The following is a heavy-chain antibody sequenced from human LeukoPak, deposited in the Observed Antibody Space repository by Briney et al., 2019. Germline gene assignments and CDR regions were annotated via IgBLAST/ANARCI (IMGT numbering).Heavy chain of an antibody. CDR3: ARQFRQSAAGKVKDAFDI. D-gene: IGHD6-13*01. V-gene: IGHV4-39*01. CDR2: IYYSGST. Sequence: SETLSLTCTVSGGSISSSSYYWGWIRQPPGKGLEWIGSIYYSGSTYYNPSLKSRVTISVDTSKNQFSLKLSSVTAADTAVYYCARQFRQSAAGKVKDAFDIWGQGTMVTVSS. J-gene: IGHJ3*02. CDR1: GGSISSSSYY.